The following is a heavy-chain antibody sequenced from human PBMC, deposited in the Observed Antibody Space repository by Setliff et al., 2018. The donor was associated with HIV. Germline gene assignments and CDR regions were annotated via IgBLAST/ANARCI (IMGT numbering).Heavy chain of an antibody. V-gene: IGHV5-51*01. CDR2: IHPGDSNT. CDR3: VRHTGYDSSGAYDY. Sequence: PGESLKISCKGSGYMFNNYWIGWVRQMSGRGPEWMGIIHPGDSNTRYSPSFQGQVTISADKSISTAYLQWNSLKASDTAMYYCVRHTGYDSSGAYDYWGQGTLVTVSS. D-gene: IGHD3-22*01. CDR1: GYMFNNYW. J-gene: IGHJ4*02.